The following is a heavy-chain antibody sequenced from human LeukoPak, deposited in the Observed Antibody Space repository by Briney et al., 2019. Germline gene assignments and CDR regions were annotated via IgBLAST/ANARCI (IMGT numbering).Heavy chain of an antibody. V-gene: IGHV3-53*01. Sequence: GGSLRLSCAASGFTVSSNYMSWVRQAPGKGLEWVSVIYSGGSTYYADSVKGRFTISRDNFKNTLYIQMNSPRAEDTAVYYCARGPGSAVYYYYMDVWGKGTTVTVSS. J-gene: IGHJ6*03. CDR3: ARGPGSAVYYYYMDV. D-gene: IGHD4-17*01. CDR2: IYSGGST. CDR1: GFTVSSNY.